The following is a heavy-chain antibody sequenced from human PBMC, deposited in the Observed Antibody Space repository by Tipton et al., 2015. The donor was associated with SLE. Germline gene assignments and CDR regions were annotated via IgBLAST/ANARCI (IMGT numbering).Heavy chain of an antibody. Sequence: GLVKPSETLSLTCAVYGGSFSGYYWSWIRQPPGKGLEWIGEINHSGSTNYNPSLKSRVTISVDTSKNQFSLKLSSVTAADTAVYYCARDQEQLGQFDYWAREPWSPSPQ. CDR2: INHSGST. CDR3: ARDQEQLGQFDY. D-gene: IGHD6-6*01. V-gene: IGHV4-34*09. J-gene: IGHJ4*02. CDR1: GGSFSGYY.